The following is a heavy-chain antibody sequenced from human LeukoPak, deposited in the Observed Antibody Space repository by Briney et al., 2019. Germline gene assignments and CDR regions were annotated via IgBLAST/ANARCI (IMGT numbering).Heavy chain of an antibody. Sequence: SETLSLTCTISGGSITSYHWSWIRQPPGKGLEWIGYIYYSGSTNYNPSLKCRVTISVDTSKNQFSLNLRSVTAADTAVYYCARGSRDGYNHFDYWGQGTLVTVSS. CDR1: GGSITSYH. CDR2: IYYSGST. J-gene: IGHJ4*02. V-gene: IGHV4-59*01. CDR3: ARGSRDGYNHFDY. D-gene: IGHD5-24*01.